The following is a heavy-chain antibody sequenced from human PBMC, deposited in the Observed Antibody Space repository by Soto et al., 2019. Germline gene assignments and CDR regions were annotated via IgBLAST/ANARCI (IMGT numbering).Heavy chain of an antibody. CDR1: GGSISSGDYY. CDR2: IYYSGST. J-gene: IGHJ4*02. V-gene: IGHV4-30-4*01. Sequence: PSETLSLTCTVSGGSISSGDYYWSWIRQPPGKGLEWIGYIYYSGSTYYNPSLKSRVTISVDTSKNQFSLKLSSVTAADTAVYYCVRAHYDSSGPLLDYWGQGTLVTVSS. D-gene: IGHD3-22*01. CDR3: VRAHYDSSGPLLDY.